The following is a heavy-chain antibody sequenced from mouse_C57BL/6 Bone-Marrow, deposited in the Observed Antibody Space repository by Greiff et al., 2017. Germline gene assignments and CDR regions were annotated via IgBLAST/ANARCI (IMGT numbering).Heavy chain of an antibody. V-gene: IGHV1-52*01. D-gene: IGHD2-4*01. CDR1: GYTFTSYW. Sequence: VKLQQPGAELVRPGSTVKLSCKASGYTFTSYWMHWVKQRPIQGLEWIGNIDPYDSETHYNQKFKDKATLTVDKASSTAYMQLSSLTSEDSAVYYCARPLYYDYDVGYWGQGTTLTVSS. CDR2: IDPYDSET. J-gene: IGHJ2*01. CDR3: ARPLYYDYDVGY.